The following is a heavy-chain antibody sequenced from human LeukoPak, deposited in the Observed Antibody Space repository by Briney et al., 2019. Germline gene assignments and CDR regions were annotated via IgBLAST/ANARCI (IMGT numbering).Heavy chain of an antibody. D-gene: IGHD6-19*01. CDR1: EFTFSSYS. J-gene: IGHJ6*02. CDR3: ARSLPIEVAGTNRYHYGMDV. CDR2: ISSDGSNK. Sequence: GGSLRLSCAASEFTFSSYSMNWVRQAPGKGLEWVAVISSDGSNKYYADSVEGRFTISRDKSKNTLYLQMNSLRAEDTAVYYCARSLPIEVAGTNRYHYGMDVWGQGTTVTVSS. V-gene: IGHV3-30*03.